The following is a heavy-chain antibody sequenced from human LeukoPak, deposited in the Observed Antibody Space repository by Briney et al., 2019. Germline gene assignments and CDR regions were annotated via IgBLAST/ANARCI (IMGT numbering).Heavy chain of an antibody. Sequence: GGFLRLSCATSGFTFSSYPMTWVRQAPGKGLKCDSGISNIGDTTYYADSVTGRLTICRDNSKNTLYLQVNSLRAEDTAVYYCAKEGDTGMVGGTTGFDYWGQGTPVTVSS. CDR1: GFTFSSYP. D-gene: IGHD5-18*01. CDR2: ISNIGDTT. V-gene: IGHV3-23*01. J-gene: IGHJ4*02. CDR3: AKEGDTGMVGGTTGFDY.